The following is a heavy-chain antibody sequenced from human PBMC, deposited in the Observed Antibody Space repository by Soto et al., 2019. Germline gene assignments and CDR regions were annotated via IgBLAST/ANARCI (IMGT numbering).Heavy chain of an antibody. Sequence: PSETLSLTCAVSGGSFSGYILTWIRQTPGKGLQWIGQINRSGSSIYNPSLKNRVTISTMSNNKFSLELSSVTAADTAVYYCTRGLFSGSYYSGGWYYFDSWGQGTMVTVSS. CDR2: INRSGSS. CDR1: GGSFSGYI. CDR3: TRGLFSGSYYSGGWYYFDS. J-gene: IGHJ4*02. D-gene: IGHD1-26*01. V-gene: IGHV4-34*01.